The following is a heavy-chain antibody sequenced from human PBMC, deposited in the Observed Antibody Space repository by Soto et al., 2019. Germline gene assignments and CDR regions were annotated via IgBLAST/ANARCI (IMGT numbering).Heavy chain of an antibody. CDR2: ISGGGGST. Sequence: EVQLLESGGGLVQPGGSLRLSCAASGFTFSSYAMCWVRQAPGKGLEWVSAISGGGGSTYYADSVKGRFTISRDNSKNTQYQQRSNLRVEDTAVYYCAKGWCSSWSKYSFDCWGQGALVTVSS. J-gene: IGHJ4*02. V-gene: IGHV3-23*01. D-gene: IGHD6-13*01. CDR1: GFTFSSYA. CDR3: AKGWCSSWSKYSFDC.